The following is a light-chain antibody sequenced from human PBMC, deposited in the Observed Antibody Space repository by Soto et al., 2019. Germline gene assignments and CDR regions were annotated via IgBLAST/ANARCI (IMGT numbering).Light chain of an antibody. J-gene: IGKJ3*01. CDR3: QKYSSVPV. V-gene: IGKV1-27*01. CDR1: QGISNY. CDR2: AAS. Sequence: DIQMTQSPSSLSASVGDRVTITCRASQGISNYVAWYQQKPGKPPKLLIYAASTLQSGVPSRFSGSRSGTDFTLTMNSLQPEDVATYSCQKYSSVPVFGPGTKVDIK.